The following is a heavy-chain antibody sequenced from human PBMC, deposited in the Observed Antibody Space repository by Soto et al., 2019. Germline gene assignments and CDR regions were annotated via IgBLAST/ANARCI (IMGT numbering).Heavy chain of an antibody. CDR1: GLNFSGSA. CDR3: TTERDY. V-gene: IGHV3-73*02. CDR2: IRSRTHNYAT. Sequence: EVQLVESGGGLVQIGGSLKLSCATSGLNFSGSAMHWARQASGKGLEWVGRIRSRTHNYATTYAASVEGRFTISRDDSKNTVYLQMNGLKTDDTAMYYCTTERDYWGRGTMVTVSS. J-gene: IGHJ4*02.